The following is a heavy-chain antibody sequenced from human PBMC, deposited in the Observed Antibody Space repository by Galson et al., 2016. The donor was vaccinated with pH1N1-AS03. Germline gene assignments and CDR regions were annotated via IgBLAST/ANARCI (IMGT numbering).Heavy chain of an antibody. J-gene: IGHJ6*03. CDR2: IIPVFGTT. V-gene: IGHV1-69*13. Sequence: SVKVSCKASGGSFSTYAITWVRQAPGQGLEWMGGIIPVFGTTSFAQKFQDRVSITADESTSTAFMELSSLRSEDTAVYYCAKGNYQLLNYYYYMDVWGKGTTVTVPS. CDR3: AKGNYQLLNYYYYMDV. CDR1: GGSFSTYA. D-gene: IGHD2-2*01.